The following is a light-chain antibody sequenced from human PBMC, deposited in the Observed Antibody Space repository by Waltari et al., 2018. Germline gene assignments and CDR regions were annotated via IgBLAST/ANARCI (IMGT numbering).Light chain of an antibody. J-gene: IGKJ5*01. Sequence: DIQMTQSPSSLSASVGDRVPITCRASQSSSDYLNWYQQKPGKAPKLLIYAASTLQSGVPSRFSGSGSATDFALTISSLQPEDFATYYCQQSYSFGQGTRLEIK. CDR3: QQSYS. CDR2: AAS. V-gene: IGKV1-39*01. CDR1: QSSSDY.